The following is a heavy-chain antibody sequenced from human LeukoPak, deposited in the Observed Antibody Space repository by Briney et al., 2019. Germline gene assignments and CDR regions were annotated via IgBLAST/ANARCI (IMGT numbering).Heavy chain of an antibody. J-gene: IGHJ3*02. CDR3: ARAHKQETGTTTAAFDI. V-gene: IGHV4-34*01. D-gene: IGHD1-1*01. CDR1: GGSFSGYY. Sequence: SETLSLTCAVYGGSFSGYYWSWIRQPPGKGLEWIGEINHSGSTNYNPSLKSRVTISVDTSKNQFSLKLSSVTAADTAVYYCARAHKQETGTTTAAFDIWGQGTMVTVSS. CDR2: INHSGST.